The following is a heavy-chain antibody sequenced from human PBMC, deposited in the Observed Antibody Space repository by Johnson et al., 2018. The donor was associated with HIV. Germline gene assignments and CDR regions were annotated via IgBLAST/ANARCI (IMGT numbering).Heavy chain of an antibody. CDR3: ARGDDSSAWGAFDI. Sequence: VKLVESGGGLVQPGGSLRLSCAASGFTVSSNYMSWVRQAPGKGLEWVSVIYSGGRTYYADSVKGSFTISRDHSKNTLDLQMNSLRAEDTAGYYCARGDDSSAWGAFDIWGQGTMVTVSS. D-gene: IGHD3-22*01. J-gene: IGHJ3*02. CDR2: IYSGGRT. CDR1: GFTVSSNY. V-gene: IGHV3-66*01.